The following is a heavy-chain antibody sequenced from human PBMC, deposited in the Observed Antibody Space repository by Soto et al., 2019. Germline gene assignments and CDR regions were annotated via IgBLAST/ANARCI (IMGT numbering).Heavy chain of an antibody. CDR3: ARSYDFWSGYYDGFDY. CDR1: GGSINNHY. J-gene: IGHJ4*02. CDR2: IYYTGST. Sequence: SETLSLTCTVSGGSINNHYWSWIRQPPGKGLEWIGYIYYTGSTNYNPSLESRVTISVDTSKNQFSLKLSSVTAADTAVYYCARSYDFWSGYYDGFDYWGQGTLVTVSS. V-gene: IGHV4-59*08. D-gene: IGHD3-3*01.